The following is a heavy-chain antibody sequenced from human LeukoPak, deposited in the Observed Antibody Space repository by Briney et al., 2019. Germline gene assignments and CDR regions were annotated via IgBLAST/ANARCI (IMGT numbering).Heavy chain of an antibody. Sequence: PGGSLRLSCAASGFTFHNYAMHWVRQAPGKGLEWFSDITWNSGSIGYADSVKGRFTISRDNAKYSLYLQMNSLRAEDMALYYCARGNDYGDYVLDYWGLGTLVTVSS. CDR3: ARGNDYGDYVLDY. D-gene: IGHD4-17*01. CDR1: GFTFHNYA. CDR2: ITWNSGSI. J-gene: IGHJ4*02. V-gene: IGHV3-9*03.